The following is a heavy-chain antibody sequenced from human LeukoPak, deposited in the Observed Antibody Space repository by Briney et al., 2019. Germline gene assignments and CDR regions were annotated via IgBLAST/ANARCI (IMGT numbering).Heavy chain of an antibody. D-gene: IGHD2-21*02. CDR3: AREWAYCGGDCYSEFDP. Sequence: GGSLRLSCAASGFTFSDHYMDWVRQAPGKGLEWVGRTRNKANSYTTEYAASVKGIFTISRDDSKNSLYLQMNSLKTEDTAVYYCAREWAYCGGDCYSEFDPWGQGTLVTVSS. J-gene: IGHJ5*02. V-gene: IGHV3-72*01. CDR2: TRNKANSYTT. CDR1: GFTFSDHY.